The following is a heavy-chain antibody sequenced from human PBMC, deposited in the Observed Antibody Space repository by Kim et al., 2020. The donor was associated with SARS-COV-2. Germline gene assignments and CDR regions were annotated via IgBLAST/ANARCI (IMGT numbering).Heavy chain of an antibody. Sequence: GGSLRLSCAASGFTFNNYGMRWVRQAPGKGLEWVSSISGSGGNAYYTDSVKGRFTTSRDNSKNTLYLQMNSLRAEDTAVYYCAKRLGGSGSYFYSMDVWGQGTTLIVSS. J-gene: IGHJ6*02. V-gene: IGHV3-23*01. CDR1: GFTFNNYG. CDR3: AKRLGGSGSYFYSMDV. D-gene: IGHD3-10*01. CDR2: ISGSGGNA.